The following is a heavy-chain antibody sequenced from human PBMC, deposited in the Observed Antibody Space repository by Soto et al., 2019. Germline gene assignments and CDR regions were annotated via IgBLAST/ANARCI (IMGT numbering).Heavy chain of an antibody. J-gene: IGHJ4*02. Sequence: ASVKVSCKASGYTFTGYYMHCVRQAPGQGLEWMGWINPNSGGTNYAQKFQGRVTMTRDTSISTAYMELSRLRSDDTAVYYCARDPGTGTYYDYVWGSYRTDYYFDYWGQGTLVTVSS. V-gene: IGHV1-2*02. CDR3: ARDPGTGTYYDYVWGSYRTDYYFDY. D-gene: IGHD3-16*02. CDR1: GYTFTGYY. CDR2: INPNSGGT.